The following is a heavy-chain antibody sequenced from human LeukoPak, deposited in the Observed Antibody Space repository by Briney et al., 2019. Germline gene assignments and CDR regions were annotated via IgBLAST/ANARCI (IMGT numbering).Heavy chain of an antibody. CDR1: GFTFDDYG. CDR3: ARNNWNYGWCCAFDI. CDR2: INWNGGST. V-gene: IGHV3-20*04. D-gene: IGHD1-7*01. J-gene: IGHJ3*02. Sequence: GGSLRLSCAASGFTFDDYGMSWVRQAPGKGLEWVSGINWNGGSTGYADSVKGRFTISRDNAKNSLYLQMNSLRAEDTALYYCARNNWNYGWCCAFDIWGQGTMVTVSS.